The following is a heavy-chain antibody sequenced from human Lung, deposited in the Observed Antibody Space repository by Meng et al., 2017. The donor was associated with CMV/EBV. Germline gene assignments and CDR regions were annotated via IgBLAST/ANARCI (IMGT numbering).Heavy chain of an antibody. D-gene: IGHD2-15*01. CDR3: ARGYCSGGSCPVFDP. J-gene: IGHJ5*02. CDR1: GYTFTSYD. CDR2: MNPNSGNT. V-gene: IGHV1-8*01. Sequence: VEVKKPGDPVKVSCKASGYTFTSYDINWVRQATGQGLEWMGWMNPNSGNTGYAQKFQGRVTMTRNTSISTAYMELSSLRSEDTAVYYCARGYCSGGSCPVFDPWGQGTLVTVSS.